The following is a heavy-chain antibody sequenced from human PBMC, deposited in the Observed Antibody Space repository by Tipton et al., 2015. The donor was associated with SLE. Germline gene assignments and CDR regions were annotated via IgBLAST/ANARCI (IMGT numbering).Heavy chain of an antibody. CDR1: GDSLSSGDYS. J-gene: IGHJ4*02. D-gene: IGHD6-19*01. Sequence: TLSLTCAVSGDSLSSGDYSWTWIRQPPGKGLEWIGYIYHGGSTYYNPSLKSRVTISEDRSKNQFSLRLSSVTAADTAVYYCARHSLYSSGARGDNWGQGTQVTVSS. V-gene: IGHV4-30-2*01. CDR3: ARHSLYSSGARGDN. CDR2: IYHGGST.